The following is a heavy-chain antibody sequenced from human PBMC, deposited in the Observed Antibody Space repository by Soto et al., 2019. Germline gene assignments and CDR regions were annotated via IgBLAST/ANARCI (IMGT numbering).Heavy chain of an antibody. J-gene: IGHJ3*02. CDR3: ARGDDYNDGVYASDI. CDR2: IRDKANSYTT. D-gene: IGHD4-4*01. CDR1: GFIFSDHY. V-gene: IGHV3-72*01. Sequence: EVQMVESGGGLVQPGRSLRLSCAASGFIFSDHYMDWVRQAPGKGLEWVGRIRDKANSYTTEYAASVKGRFTISRDDSKNSLYLQMNSLKIEDTAVYYCARGDDYNDGVYASDIWGQATMVTFSS.